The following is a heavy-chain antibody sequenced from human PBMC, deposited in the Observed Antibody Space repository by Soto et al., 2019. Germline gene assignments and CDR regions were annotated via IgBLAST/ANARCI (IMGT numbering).Heavy chain of an antibody. CDR1: GFTFSSYA. CDR3: AVGPEDYYYYMDV. V-gene: IGHV3-23*01. Sequence: HPGGSLRLSCAASGFTFSSYAMSWVRQAPGKGLEWVSAISGSGGSTYYADSVKGRFTISRDNSKNTLYLQMNSLRAEDTAVYYCAVGPEDYYYYMDVWGKGTTVTVSS. J-gene: IGHJ6*03. CDR2: ISGSGGST.